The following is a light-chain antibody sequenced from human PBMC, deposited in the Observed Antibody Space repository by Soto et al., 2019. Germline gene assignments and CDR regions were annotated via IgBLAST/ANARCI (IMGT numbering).Light chain of an antibody. V-gene: IGLV3-21*04. CDR3: QMLDISSEHVV. Sequence: SSELTQPPSVSGAPGKAARITCGGNVIGSKSVHGYQQKPGQAPVLVISYDSDRPSGIPERYSGSNSGSTATLTISRVEAGDEDDYYCQMLDISSEHVVFGGGTKLTVL. J-gene: IGLJ2*01. CDR2: YDS. CDR1: VIGSKS.